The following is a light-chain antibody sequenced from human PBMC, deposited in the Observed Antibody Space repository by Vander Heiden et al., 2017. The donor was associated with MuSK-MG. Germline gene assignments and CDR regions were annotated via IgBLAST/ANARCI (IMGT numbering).Light chain of an antibody. J-gene: IGKJ1*01. V-gene: IGKV1-39*01. CDR2: AAS. CDR1: QSISSY. CDR3: QQRDSTTRT. Sequence: DIQMTQSPSSLSASVGDRVTITCRASQSISSYLNWYQQKPGKAPKLLIYAASSLQSGVPSRFSGSGSGTDFTLTISRLQPEDFATYYCQQRDSTTRTFGQRTKVEIK.